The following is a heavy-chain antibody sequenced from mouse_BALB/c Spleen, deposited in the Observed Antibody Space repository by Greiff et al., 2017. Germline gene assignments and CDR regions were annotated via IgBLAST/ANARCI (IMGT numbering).Heavy chain of an antibody. J-gene: IGHJ2*01. CDR2: ISSGGSYT. CDR1: GFTFSSYT. D-gene: IGHD1-1*01. Sequence: DVMLVESGGGLVKPGGSLKLSCAASGFTFSSYTMSWVRQTPEKRLEWVATISSGGSYTYYPDSVKGRFTISRDNAKNTLYLQMSSLKSEDTAMYYCTRDLITTAPWGYWGQGTTLTVSS. V-gene: IGHV5-6-4*01. CDR3: TRDLITTAPWGY.